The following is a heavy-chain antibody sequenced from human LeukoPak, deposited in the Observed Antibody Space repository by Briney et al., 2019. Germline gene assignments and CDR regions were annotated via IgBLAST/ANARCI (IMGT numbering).Heavy chain of an antibody. V-gene: IGHV4-4*02. CDR2: IYHSGST. J-gene: IGHJ3*02. Sequence: SGTLSLTCAVSGGSISSSNWWSWVRQPPGKGLEWIGEIYHSGSTNYNPSLKSRVTISVDKSKNQFSLKLSSVTAADTAVYYCARDRDGGMTLLRGVPDAFDIWGQGTMVTVSS. D-gene: IGHD3-10*01. CDR1: GGSISSSNW. CDR3: ARDRDGGMTLLRGVPDAFDI.